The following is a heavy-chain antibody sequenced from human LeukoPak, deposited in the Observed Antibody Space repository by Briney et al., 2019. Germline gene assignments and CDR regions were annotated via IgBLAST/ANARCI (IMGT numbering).Heavy chain of an antibody. D-gene: IGHD3-10*01. Sequence: PGGSLRLSCAASGYNFSSYWMHWVRQVPGKGLVWVSRIDNYGRTTDYADSVKGRFTISRDNVQNTLYLQMNSLNAEDTAVYYCARDVGGAGSFWGQGTLVTVSS. V-gene: IGHV3-74*01. J-gene: IGHJ4*02. CDR1: GYNFSSYW. CDR3: ARDVGGAGSF. CDR2: IDNYGRTT.